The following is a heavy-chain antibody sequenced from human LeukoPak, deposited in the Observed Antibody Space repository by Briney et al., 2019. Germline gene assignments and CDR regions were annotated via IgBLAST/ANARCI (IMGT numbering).Heavy chain of an antibody. CDR1: GFTFSDYY. CDR2: ISRGGNSI. J-gene: IGHJ4*02. Sequence: GGSLRLSCAATGFTFSDYYVNWLRQAPGKGLEWVSSISRGGNSIYYAESVKGRFTISRDNAKNSLYLQMNSLRAEDTAVYYCARDQYLDSRGQGALVTVSS. V-gene: IGHV3-11*01. CDR3: ARDQYLDS.